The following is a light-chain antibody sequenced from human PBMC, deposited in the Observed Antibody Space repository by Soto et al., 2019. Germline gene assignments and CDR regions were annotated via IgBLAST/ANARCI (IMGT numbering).Light chain of an antibody. CDR3: QSYDSSLSGYV. CDR1: SSNIGAGYE. J-gene: IGLJ1*01. Sequence: QSVLTQPPSVSEAPGQRVTISCTGSSSNIGAGYEAHWYQQVPGTAPKLLIYENNNRPSGVPDRFSGSKSDTSASLAITGLQAEDEAEYYCQSYDSSLSGYVFGTGTKFTVL. CDR2: ENN. V-gene: IGLV1-40*01.